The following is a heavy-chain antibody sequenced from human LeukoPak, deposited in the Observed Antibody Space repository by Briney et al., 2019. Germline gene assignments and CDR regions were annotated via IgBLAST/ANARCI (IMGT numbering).Heavy chain of an antibody. CDR3: ARVRGSYYSFFDY. CDR2: IYYSGST. D-gene: IGHD1-26*01. Sequence: PSETLSLTCTVSGGSISSSSYYWGWIRQPPGKGLEWIGSIYYSGSTYYNPSLKSRVTISVDTSKNQFSLKLSFVTAADTAVYYCARVRGSYYSFFDYWGQGTLVTVSS. CDR1: GGSISSSSYY. J-gene: IGHJ4*02. V-gene: IGHV4-39*07.